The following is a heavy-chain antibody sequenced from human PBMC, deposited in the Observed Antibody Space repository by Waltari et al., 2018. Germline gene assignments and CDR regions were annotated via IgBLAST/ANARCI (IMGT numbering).Heavy chain of an antibody. CDR1: GFTFSSYS. CDR3: ARAGIAAAGLGY. CDR2: INPNSGGT. Sequence: VQLVESGGGLVQPGGSLRLSCAASGFTFSSYSMNWVRQAPGTGLEWMGRINPNSGGTNDGQKFQGRVTMTRDTSISTAYMELSRLGSDDTAGYYCARAGIAAAGLGYWGQGTLVTVSS. D-gene: IGHD6-13*01. J-gene: IGHJ4*02. V-gene: IGHV1-2*06.